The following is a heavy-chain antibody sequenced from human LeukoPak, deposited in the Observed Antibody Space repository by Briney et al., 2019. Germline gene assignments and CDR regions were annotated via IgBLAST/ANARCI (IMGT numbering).Heavy chain of an antibody. Sequence: ASVKVSCKASGYTFTGYYMHWVRQAPGQGLEWMGWINPNSGGTNYAQKFQDRVTMTRDTSISTAYMELSRLRSDDTAVYYCARVADFDWLLEPYYYYGMDVWGQGTTVTVSS. CDR1: GYTFTGYY. D-gene: IGHD3-9*01. CDR3: ARVADFDWLLEPYYYYGMDV. J-gene: IGHJ6*02. V-gene: IGHV1-2*02. CDR2: INPNSGGT.